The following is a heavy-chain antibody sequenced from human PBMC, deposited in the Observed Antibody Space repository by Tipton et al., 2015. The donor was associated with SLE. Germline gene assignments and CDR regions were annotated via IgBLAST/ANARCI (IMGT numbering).Heavy chain of an antibody. D-gene: IGHD3-3*01. CDR1: GASISSGGYY. CDR2: IYYTRRT. V-gene: IGHV4-31*02. Sequence: LRLSCSVSGASISSGGYYWSWMRQHPGQGLEWIGYIYYTRRTFYNPSLKSRLTISVDTSKNHFSLNLTSAIAADAVVYYCARGAYGVVSVYSYNGNDPWGQGILVTVSS. CDR3: ARGAYGVVSVYSYNGNDP. J-gene: IGHJ5*02.